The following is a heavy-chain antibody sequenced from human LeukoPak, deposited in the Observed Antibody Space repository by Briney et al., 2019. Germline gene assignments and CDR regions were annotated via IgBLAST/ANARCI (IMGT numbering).Heavy chain of an antibody. Sequence: GGSLRLSCAASGFTVSSYSMNWVRQAPGKGLEWVSSISSSSGYIYYADSLEGRFTISRDNAKNSLYLQMNSLRAEDTAVYYCAELGITMIGGVWGKGTTVTISS. CDR2: ISSSSGYI. CDR1: GFTVSSYS. V-gene: IGHV3-21*01. CDR3: AELGITMIGGV. J-gene: IGHJ6*04. D-gene: IGHD3-10*02.